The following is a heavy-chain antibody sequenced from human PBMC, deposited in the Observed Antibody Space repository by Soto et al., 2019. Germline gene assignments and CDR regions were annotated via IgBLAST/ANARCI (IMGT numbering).Heavy chain of an antibody. CDR1: GYTFTSYG. V-gene: IGHV1-18*01. J-gene: IGHJ4*02. Sequence: ASVKVSCKASGYTFTSYGITWVRQAPGQGLEWMGWISVYNGNTNYAQRLQGRVTMTTDTSTSTAYMELRSLRSDDTAVYYCARDGAGGGHRYTYYFDYWGQGTLVTVSS. CDR3: ARDGAGGGHRYTYYFDY. CDR2: ISVYNGNT. D-gene: IGHD2-21*02.